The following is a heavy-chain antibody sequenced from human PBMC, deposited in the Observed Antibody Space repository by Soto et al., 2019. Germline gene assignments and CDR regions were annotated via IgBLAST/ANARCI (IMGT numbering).Heavy chain of an antibody. J-gene: IGHJ3*02. CDR1: GYTFSEYS. V-gene: IGHV3-48*02. CDR3: VRDRDWAFDI. D-gene: IGHD3-9*01. CDR2: FGTSRKYI. Sequence: PGGSLRLSCAASGYTFSEYSMNWVRQAPGKGLEWVSYFGTSRKYIFYADSVRGRFTISRDDAKNSLYLQLNSLRDEVTAVYYCVRDRDWAFDIWGQGTMVTVSS.